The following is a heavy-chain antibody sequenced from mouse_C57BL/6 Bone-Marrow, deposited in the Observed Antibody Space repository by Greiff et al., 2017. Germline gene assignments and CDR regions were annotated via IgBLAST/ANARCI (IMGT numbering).Heavy chain of an antibody. D-gene: IGHD1-1*01. V-gene: IGHV1-64*01. CDR1: GYTFTSYW. CDR2: IHPNSGST. J-gene: IGHJ4*01. Sequence: QVQLQQPGAELVKPGASVKLSCKASGYTFTSYWMHWVKQRPGQGLEWIGMIHPNSGSTNYNEKFKSKATLTVDKSSSTAYMQLSSLTSEDSAVYYCARRGYYYGSSYDAMDYWGQGTSVTVSS. CDR3: ARRGYYYGSSYDAMDY.